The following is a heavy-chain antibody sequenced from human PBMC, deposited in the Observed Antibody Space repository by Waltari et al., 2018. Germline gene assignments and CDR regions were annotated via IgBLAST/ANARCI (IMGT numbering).Heavy chain of an antibody. CDR1: GFTFSSYW. D-gene: IGHD3-3*01. J-gene: IGHJ4*02. CDR2: IKQDGSEK. Sequence: EVQLVESGGGLVQPGGSLRLSCAASGFTFSSYWMSWVRQDTGKGLEWVANIKQDGSEKYYVNSLKGRFTISRDNAKNSLYLQMNSLRAEDTAVYYCARLVKDYDFWSGPLGYWGQGALVTVS. V-gene: IGHV3-7*01. CDR3: ARLVKDYDFWSGPLGY.